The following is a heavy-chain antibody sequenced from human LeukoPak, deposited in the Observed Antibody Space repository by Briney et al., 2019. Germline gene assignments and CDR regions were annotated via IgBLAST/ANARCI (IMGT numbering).Heavy chain of an antibody. CDR3: GTEQQLGY. CDR2: IKSTTDGGTT. D-gene: IGHD6-13*01. V-gene: IGHV3-15*01. J-gene: IGHJ4*02. CDR1: GFTFSDAW. Sequence: KAGGSLRLSCAASGFTFSDAWMSWVRQAPGKGLEWVGRIKSTTDGGTTDYAAPVKGRFTISRDDSRNTLYLQVNSLKTEDTAVYYCGTEQQLGYRGQGTLVAVSS.